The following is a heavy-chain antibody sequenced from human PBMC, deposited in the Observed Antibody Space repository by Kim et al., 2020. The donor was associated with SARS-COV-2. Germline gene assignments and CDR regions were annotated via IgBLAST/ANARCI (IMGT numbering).Heavy chain of an antibody. D-gene: IGHD1-26*01. Sequence: GGSLRLSCAASGFTFSSYWMHWVRQAPGKGLVWVSRINTDGSTTSYADSVKGRFTISRDNAKNTLYLQMNSLRVEDTAVHYCARGYSGNYRIDYWGQGTLVPVSS. V-gene: IGHV3-74*01. CDR2: INTDGSTT. CDR3: ARGYSGNYRIDY. J-gene: IGHJ4*02. CDR1: GFTFSSYW.